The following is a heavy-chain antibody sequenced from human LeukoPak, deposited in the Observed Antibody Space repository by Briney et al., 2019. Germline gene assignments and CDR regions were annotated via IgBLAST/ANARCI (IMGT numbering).Heavy chain of an antibody. D-gene: IGHD3-3*01. J-gene: IGHJ6*03. CDR1: GFIFIDFY. V-gene: IGHV3-11*04. CDR3: ARGGGDYTSRYYMGV. Sequence: PGGSLGLSCAVSGFIFIDFYMHWIRQAPGKGLEWVSYMSGTGKTISYADSLRGRFTISRDTTKNSLYLQMNTLRADDRATYYCARGGGDYTSRYYMGVWGKGTTVTVSS. CDR2: MSGTGKTI.